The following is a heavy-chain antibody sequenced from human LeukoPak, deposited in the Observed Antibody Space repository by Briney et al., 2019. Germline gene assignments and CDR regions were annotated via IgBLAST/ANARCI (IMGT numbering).Heavy chain of an antibody. Sequence: GGSLRLSCAASGVTVSTKFMSWVRQAPGKGLEWVSVIYDGGITYYADSVKGRFTISEDNSKNMLFLQMNSLRAEDTAVYYCARFYDTSGYLDCWGQGTRVTVSS. V-gene: IGHV3-66*01. J-gene: IGHJ4*02. CDR1: GVTVSTKF. CDR3: ARFYDTSGYLDC. D-gene: IGHD3-22*01. CDR2: IYDGGIT.